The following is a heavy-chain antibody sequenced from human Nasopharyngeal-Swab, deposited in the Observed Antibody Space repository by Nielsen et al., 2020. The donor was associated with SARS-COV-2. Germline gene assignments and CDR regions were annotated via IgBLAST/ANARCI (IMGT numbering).Heavy chain of an antibody. CDR1: GGTFSSYA. CDR3: ARGKEQDTAMAPNWFDP. CDR2: IIPIFGTA. V-gene: IGHV1-69*13. Sequence: SSVSVSCKASGGTFSSYAISWVRQAPGQGLEWMGGIIPIFGTANYAQKFQGRVTITADESTSTAYMELSSLRSEDTAVYYCARGKEQDTAMAPNWFDPWGQGTLVTVSS. D-gene: IGHD5-18*01. J-gene: IGHJ5*02.